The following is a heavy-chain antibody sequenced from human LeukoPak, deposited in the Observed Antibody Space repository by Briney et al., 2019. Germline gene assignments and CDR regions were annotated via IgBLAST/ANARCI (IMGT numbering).Heavy chain of an antibody. J-gene: IGHJ6*02. Sequence: SQTLSLTCTVSGGSISSGGYYWSWIRQPPGKGLEWIGEINHSGSTNYNPSLKSRVTISVDTSKNQFSLKLSSVTAADTAVYYCARGQQWLVRKSMGVWGQGTTVTVSS. D-gene: IGHD6-19*01. CDR1: GGSISSGGYY. CDR3: ARGQQWLVRKSMGV. V-gene: IGHV4-30-2*01. CDR2: INHSGST.